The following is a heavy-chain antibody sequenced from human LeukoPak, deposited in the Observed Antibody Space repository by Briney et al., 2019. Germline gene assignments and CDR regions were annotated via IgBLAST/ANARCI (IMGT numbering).Heavy chain of an antibody. J-gene: IGHJ4*02. V-gene: IGHV3-72*01. Sequence: PGGSLRLSCAASGFTLNDHHMDWVRQAPGKGLEWVGRIKNKRGSYTADYAASVKGRFTISRDDSQKSLYLQMNSLKTEDTAVYYCGRDTATALDYWGQGTLVTVSS. D-gene: IGHD2-21*02. CDR1: GFTLNDHH. CDR3: GRDTATALDY. CDR2: IKNKRGSYTA.